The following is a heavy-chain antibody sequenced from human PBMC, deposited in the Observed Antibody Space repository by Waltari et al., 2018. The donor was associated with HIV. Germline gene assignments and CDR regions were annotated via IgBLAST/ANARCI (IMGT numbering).Heavy chain of an antibody. CDR2: IYHSGST. D-gene: IGHD2-2*01. J-gene: IGHJ4*02. CDR1: GYSISSGYY. V-gene: IGHV4-38-2*01. CDR3: ASFMYCSSTSCYYYFDY. Sequence: QVQLQESGPGLVKPSETLSLTCAVSGYSISSGYYWGWIRQPPGKGLEWIGSIYHSGSTYNNPSLKSRVTISVDTSKNQFSLKLSSVTAADTAVYYCASFMYCSSTSCYYYFDYWGQGTLVTVSS.